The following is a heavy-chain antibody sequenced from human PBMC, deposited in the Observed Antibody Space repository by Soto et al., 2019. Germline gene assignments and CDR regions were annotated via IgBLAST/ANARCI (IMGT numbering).Heavy chain of an antibody. J-gene: IGHJ4*02. Sequence: GESLKISCKGSGYSFTSYWIGWVRQMPGKGLEWMGIIYPGDSDTRYSPSFQGQVTISADKSISTAYLQWSSLKASDTAMYYCATLYGSGSYYTPFDYWGQGTLVTVS. CDR2: IYPGDSDT. CDR3: ATLYGSGSYYTPFDY. CDR1: GYSFTSYW. D-gene: IGHD3-10*01. V-gene: IGHV5-51*01.